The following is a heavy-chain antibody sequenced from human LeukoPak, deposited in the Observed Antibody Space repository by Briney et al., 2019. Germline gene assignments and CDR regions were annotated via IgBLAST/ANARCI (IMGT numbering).Heavy chain of an antibody. J-gene: IGHJ5*02. V-gene: IGHV2-5*01. CDR1: GFALSTSGVG. CDR3: AHRSDLSVNNWFDP. Sequence: SGPTLVNPTQTLTLTCSFSGFALSTSGVGVGWICQPPGKALEWLALIYWNDDKRYSPSLKSRLTITKDTSKNQVVLTMTNMDPVDTARYYCAHRSDLSVNNWFDPWGQGTLVTVSS. CDR2: IYWNDDK.